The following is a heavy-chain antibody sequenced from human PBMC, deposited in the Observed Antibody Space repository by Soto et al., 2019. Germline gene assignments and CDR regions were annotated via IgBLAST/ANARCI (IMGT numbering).Heavy chain of an antibody. CDR2: INPSGGST. V-gene: IGHV1-46*01. CDR3: ARKGEGIVPAVISYYYYGMDV. Sequence: VSVKVSCKASGYTFTSYYMHWVRQAPGQGLEWMGIINPSGGSTSYAQKFQGRVTMTRDTSTSTVYMELSSLRSEDTAVYYCARKGEGIVPAVISYYYYGMDVWGQGTTVTVSS. CDR1: GYTFTSYY. J-gene: IGHJ6*02. D-gene: IGHD2-2*02.